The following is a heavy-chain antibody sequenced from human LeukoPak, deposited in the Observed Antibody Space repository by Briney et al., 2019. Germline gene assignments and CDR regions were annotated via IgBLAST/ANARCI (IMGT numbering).Heavy chain of an antibody. V-gene: IGHV1-69*06. CDR2: MIPIFGTA. J-gene: IGHJ6*04. Sequence: ASVKVSCKASGGTFTSYAISWVRQAPGQGLEWMGGMIPIFGTANYAQKFQGRVTITADKSTSTAYMELSSLRSEDTAVYYCARAAIVATLTIHNYYYYGMDVWGKGTTVTVSS. CDR3: ARAAIVATLTIHNYYYYGMDV. CDR1: GGTFTSYA. D-gene: IGHD5-12*01.